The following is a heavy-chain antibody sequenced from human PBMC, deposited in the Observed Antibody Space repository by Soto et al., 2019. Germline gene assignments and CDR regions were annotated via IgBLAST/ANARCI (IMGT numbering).Heavy chain of an antibody. D-gene: IGHD4-17*01. CDR3: AKAPPITVTPFFYFDY. CDR2: ISHDGSNK. Sequence: QVQLVESGGGVVQPGRSLRLSCAASGFRFSSHGMHWVRQAPGKGLEWVAVISHDGSNKYYADSVKGRFTISRDNSKNTVYLQMNSLRVDDTAVYYCAKAPPITVTPFFYFDYWGQGTLITVSS. V-gene: IGHV3-30*18. CDR1: GFRFSSHG. J-gene: IGHJ4*02.